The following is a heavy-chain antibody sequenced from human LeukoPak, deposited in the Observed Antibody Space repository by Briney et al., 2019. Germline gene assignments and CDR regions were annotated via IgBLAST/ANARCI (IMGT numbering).Heavy chain of an antibody. Sequence: PGRSLRLSCASSRYTFSIYAMHWVRQAPGKGLEWVAVISYDGSNKYYADSVKGRFTISRDNSKNTLYLQMNSLRAKDTAVYYCARDLSYSSGPGQHWGQGTLVTVSS. CDR3: ARDLSYSSGPGQH. V-gene: IGHV3-30-3*01. D-gene: IGHD6-19*01. CDR2: ISYDGSNK. J-gene: IGHJ1*01. CDR1: RYTFSIYA.